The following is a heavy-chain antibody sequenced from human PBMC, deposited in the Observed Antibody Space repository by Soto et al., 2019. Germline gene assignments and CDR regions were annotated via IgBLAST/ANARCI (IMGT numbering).Heavy chain of an antibody. CDR3: ARYIYGQGFQA. V-gene: IGHV1-8*01. Sequence: QVQLVQPGAEVRKPGASVKVSCKASGDIFTNFDFNWVRQATGQGLEWIGWMRANSGDTGHDQKFQGRVRMTRDTAMSTVYMELSSLRAEDPAVYYCARYIYGQGFQAWGQGTLVFVSS. CDR1: GDIFTNFD. J-gene: IGHJ5*02. D-gene: IGHD3-3*02. CDR2: MRANSGDT.